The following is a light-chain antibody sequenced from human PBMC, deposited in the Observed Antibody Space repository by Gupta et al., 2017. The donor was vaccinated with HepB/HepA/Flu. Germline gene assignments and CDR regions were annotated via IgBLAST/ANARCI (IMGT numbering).Light chain of an antibody. V-gene: IGKV1-5*03. Sequence: DIQMTQSPSTLSASVGDRVTITCRASQSISSWLVWYQQKPGKAPKLLIYLASSLESGVPSRFSGSGSETEFTLTVSGLQPDDFATYYCQQDNSYPRTFGQGTKVEIK. J-gene: IGKJ1*01. CDR1: QSISSW. CDR2: LAS. CDR3: QQDNSYPRT.